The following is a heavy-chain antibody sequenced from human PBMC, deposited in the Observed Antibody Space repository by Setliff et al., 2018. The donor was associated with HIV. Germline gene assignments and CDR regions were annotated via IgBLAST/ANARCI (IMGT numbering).Heavy chain of an antibody. V-gene: IGHV1-3*01. CDR1: GFISTNYG. Sequence: ASVKVSCKASGFISTNYGIHWVRQAPGHSLEWMGFINSGTGNTIYSQKFQGRVTFSRDTSASTAYMELSSLRSEDTAVYYCANSVTDASYWYFIHWGRGSPVTAPQ. J-gene: IGHJ2*01. D-gene: IGHD4-17*01. CDR3: ANSVTDASYWYFIH. CDR2: INSGTGNT.